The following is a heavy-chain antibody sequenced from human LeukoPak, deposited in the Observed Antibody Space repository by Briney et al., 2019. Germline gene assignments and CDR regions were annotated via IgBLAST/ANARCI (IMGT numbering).Heavy chain of an antibody. CDR3: ARGFPFRYYYDSSGYHDY. V-gene: IGHV3-53*01. J-gene: IGHJ4*02. CDR1: GFFVSNNY. D-gene: IGHD3-22*01. Sequence: PGGSLRLSCAASGFFVSNNYMSWVRQAPGKGLEWVSVIYSGGDTYYADSVKGRFTISRDNSKNTLYLQMNRLRAEDTAIYYCARGFPFRYYYDSSGYHDYWGQGTLVTVSS. CDR2: IYSGGDT.